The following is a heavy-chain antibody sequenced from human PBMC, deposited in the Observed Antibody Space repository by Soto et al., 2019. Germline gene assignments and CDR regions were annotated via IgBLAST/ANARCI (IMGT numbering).Heavy chain of an antibody. V-gene: IGHV4-59*01. CDR2: IYYSGST. J-gene: IGHJ4*02. CDR1: GGSISSYY. Sequence: SETLSLTCTVSGGSISSYYWSWIRQPPGKGQEWIGYIYYSGSTNYNPSLKSRVTISVDTSKNQFSLQMSCVTAADTAVYYCARGGYYYDSRGTWSFDYWGQGTLVTVSS. CDR3: ARGGYYYDSRGTWSFDY. D-gene: IGHD3-22*01.